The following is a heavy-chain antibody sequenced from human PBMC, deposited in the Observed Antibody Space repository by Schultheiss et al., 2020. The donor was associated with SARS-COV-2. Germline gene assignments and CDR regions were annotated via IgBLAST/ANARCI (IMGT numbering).Heavy chain of an antibody. Sequence: GESLKISCTASGFTVSSNYLSWVRQAPGKGLEWVSGISWNSGSIGYADSVKGRFTISRDNSKNTLYLQMNSLRAEDTAVYYCASLYPEAATHYYYYYGMDVWGQGTTVTVAS. J-gene: IGHJ6*02. D-gene: IGHD2-15*01. CDR1: GFTVSSNY. CDR3: ASLYPEAATHYYYYYGMDV. V-gene: IGHV3-53*01. CDR2: ISWNSGSI.